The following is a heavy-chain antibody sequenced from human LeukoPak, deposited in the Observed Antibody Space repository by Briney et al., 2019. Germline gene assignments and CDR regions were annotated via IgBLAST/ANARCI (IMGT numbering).Heavy chain of an antibody. CDR3: ARELFPMTYYYDSSGNYFDY. D-gene: IGHD3-22*01. CDR2: ISSSSSTI. V-gene: IGHV3-48*04. Sequence: GGSLRLSCAASGFTFSSYSMNWVRQAPGKGLEWVSYISSSSSTIYYADSVKGRFTISRDNAKNSLYLQMNSLRAEDTAVYYCARELFPMTYYYDSSGNYFDYWGQGTLVTVSS. CDR1: GFTFSSYS. J-gene: IGHJ4*02.